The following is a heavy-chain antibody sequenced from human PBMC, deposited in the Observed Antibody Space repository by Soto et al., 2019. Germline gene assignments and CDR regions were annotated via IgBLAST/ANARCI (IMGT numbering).Heavy chain of an antibody. CDR2: IIPILGIA. Sequence: QVQLVQSGAEVKKPGSSVKVSCKASGGTFSSYTISWVRQAPGQGLEWMGRIIPILGIANYAQKFQGRVTITADKSTSTAYMELSSLRSEDTAVYYCARDGQWLVTSYYYYGMDVWGQGTTVTVSS. CDR1: GGTFSSYT. D-gene: IGHD6-19*01. J-gene: IGHJ6*02. V-gene: IGHV1-69*08. CDR3: ARDGQWLVTSYYYYGMDV.